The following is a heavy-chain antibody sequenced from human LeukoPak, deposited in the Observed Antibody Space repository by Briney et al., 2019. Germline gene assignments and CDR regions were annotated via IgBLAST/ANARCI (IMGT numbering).Heavy chain of an antibody. V-gene: IGHV3-30-3*01. CDR3: AKPLLWFGEFQTPNAFDI. CDR1: RFTFSSYA. Sequence: PGTSLRLSCAASRFTFSSYAMHWVRQAPGKGLEWVAVISSDGSNRYYADSMKGRFTIFRDNSKNTLYLQMNSLRAEDTAVYFCAKPLLWFGEFQTPNAFDIWGQGTMVTVSS. CDR2: ISSDGSNR. D-gene: IGHD3-10*01. J-gene: IGHJ3*02.